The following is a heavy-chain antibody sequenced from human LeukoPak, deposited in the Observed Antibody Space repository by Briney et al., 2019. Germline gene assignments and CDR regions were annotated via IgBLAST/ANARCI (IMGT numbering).Heavy chain of an antibody. D-gene: IGHD6-6*01. CDR2: TYYKSRWYN. CDR1: GDSVSSNSAA. V-gene: IGHV6-1*01. Sequence: SQTLSLTCAISGDSVSSNSAAWNWIRQSPPRGLEWLGRTYYKSRWYNEYAVSVKSRITINPDTSKNQFSLQLNSVTPEDTAVYYCARTRYGMDVWGQGTTVTVSS. CDR3: ARTRYGMDV. J-gene: IGHJ6*02.